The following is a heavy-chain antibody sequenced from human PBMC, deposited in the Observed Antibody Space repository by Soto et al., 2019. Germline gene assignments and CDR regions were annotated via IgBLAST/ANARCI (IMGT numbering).Heavy chain of an antibody. D-gene: IGHD3-16*01. V-gene: IGHV4-39*01. CDR3: ARQTGGFGYYFDY. CDR1: GGSVSSSDYY. J-gene: IGHJ4*02. Sequence: QLQLQESGPGLVKPSETLSLTCTVSGGSVSSSDYYWGWIRQPPGKELEWIGAVYYSGTTYYMQSLESRVSISVDTSKNHFSLNLRSVTAADTAVYYCARQTGGFGYYFDYWGQGALVTVSS. CDR2: VYYSGTT.